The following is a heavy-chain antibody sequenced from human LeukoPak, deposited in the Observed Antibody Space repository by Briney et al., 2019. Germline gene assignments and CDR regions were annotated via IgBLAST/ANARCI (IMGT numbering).Heavy chain of an antibody. Sequence: GGSLRLSCAASGFTFSNDAMSWVRQAPGKGLEWVSDISGSGGSTYYADSVKGRFTISRVNSKNTLYLQMSSLRAEDTAVYYCARGRGAAGPSPFDYWGQGTLVTVSS. J-gene: IGHJ4*02. CDR1: GFTFSNDA. CDR3: ARGRGAAGPSPFDY. CDR2: ISGSGGST. V-gene: IGHV3-23*01. D-gene: IGHD6-13*01.